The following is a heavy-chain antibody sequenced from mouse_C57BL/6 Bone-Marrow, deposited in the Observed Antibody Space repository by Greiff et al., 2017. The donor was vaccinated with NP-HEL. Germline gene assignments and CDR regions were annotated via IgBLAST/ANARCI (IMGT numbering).Heavy chain of an antibody. CDR2: IYPGSGNT. J-gene: IGHJ4*01. D-gene: IGHD2-5*01. V-gene: IGHV1-76*01. CDR3: ARKEGYYSTQDYYAMDY. CDR1: GYTFTDYY. Sequence: QVQLQQSGAELVRPGASVKLSCKASGYTFTDYYINWVKQRPGQGLEWIARIYPGSGNTYYNEKFKGKATLTAEKSSSTAYMQLSSLTSEDSAVYFCARKEGYYSTQDYYAMDYWGQGTSVTVSS.